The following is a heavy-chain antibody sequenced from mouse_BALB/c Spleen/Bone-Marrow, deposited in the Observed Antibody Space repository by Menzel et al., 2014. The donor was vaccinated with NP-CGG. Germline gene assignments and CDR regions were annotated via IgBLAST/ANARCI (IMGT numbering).Heavy chain of an antibody. CDR3: ARGNYGYEDGAWFAY. V-gene: IGHV1S132*01. CDR1: GYIFTSYW. Sequence: VQLQQSGAELVRPGASVKLSCKSSGYIFTSYWIHWVKQRSGQGLEWIARIYPGTGSTYYNEKFKGKATLTADTSSSTAYMQLSSLKSEDSAVYFCARGNYGYEDGAWFAYRAQATLVTVSA. D-gene: IGHD2-2*01. J-gene: IGHJ3*01. CDR2: IYPGTGST.